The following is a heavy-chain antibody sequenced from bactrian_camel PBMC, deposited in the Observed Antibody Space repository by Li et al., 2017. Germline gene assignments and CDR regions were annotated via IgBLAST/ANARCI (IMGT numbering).Heavy chain of an antibody. Sequence: HVQLVESGGGLVRPGGSLRLSCAASEFTFDDSDMSWYRQAPGGECELVSIFHLDGRTYYSNSVKGRFTISQDNAKNTVYLQMTDLKSEDTALYYCAKALGGGNYYTGEYNYWGQGTQVTVS. CDR3: AKALGGGNYYTGEYNY. D-gene: IGHD2*01. J-gene: IGHJ4*01. CDR1: EFTFDDSD. V-gene: IGHV3S61*01. CDR2: IFHLDGRT.